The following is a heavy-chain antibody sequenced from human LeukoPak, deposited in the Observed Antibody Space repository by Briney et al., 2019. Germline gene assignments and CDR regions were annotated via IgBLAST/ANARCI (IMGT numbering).Heavy chain of an antibody. Sequence: SETLSLTCTVSGGSISSGGYYWSWIRQHPGKGLEWIGYIYYSGSSYYNPSLKSRVTISVDTSKNQFSLKLSSVTAADTAVYYCAGGQEVPAAEFDYWGQGTLVTVSS. CDR3: AGGQEVPAAEFDY. V-gene: IGHV4-31*03. D-gene: IGHD2-2*01. CDR2: IYYSGSS. J-gene: IGHJ4*02. CDR1: GGSISSGGYY.